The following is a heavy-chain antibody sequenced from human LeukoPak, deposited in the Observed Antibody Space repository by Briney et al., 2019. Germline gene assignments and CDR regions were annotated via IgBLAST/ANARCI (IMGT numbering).Heavy chain of an antibody. CDR1: GFTFNNFG. Sequence: GGSLRLSCAVSGFTFNNFGLHWVRQAPGKGLEWVAFISYDGSDKNCVDSVQGRFTISRDNSKNTLYLQMNSLRVDDTAVYYCVKDLHSGWSFDYWGQGILVTVSS. D-gene: IGHD6-19*01. CDR3: VKDLHSGWSFDY. J-gene: IGHJ4*02. V-gene: IGHV3-30*02. CDR2: ISYDGSDK.